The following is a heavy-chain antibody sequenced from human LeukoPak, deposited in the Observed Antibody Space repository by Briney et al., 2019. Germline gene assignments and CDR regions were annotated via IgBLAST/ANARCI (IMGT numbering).Heavy chain of an antibody. J-gene: IGHJ4*02. CDR2: ISYDGSNT. CDR3: ARGPIVVVPAANTPDY. D-gene: IGHD2-2*01. V-gene: IGHV3-30-3*01. CDR1: GFTLSSFA. Sequence: GGSLRLSCAASGFTLSSFAMHWVRQAPGKGLEWVAVISYDGSNTYYADSVKGRFTISRDNSKNTLYLQMNSLRAEDTAVYYCARGPIVVVPAANTPDYWSQGTLVTVSS.